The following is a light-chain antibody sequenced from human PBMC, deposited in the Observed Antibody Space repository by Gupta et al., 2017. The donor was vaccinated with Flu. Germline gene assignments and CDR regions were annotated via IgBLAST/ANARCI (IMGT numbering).Light chain of an antibody. CDR1: QSITTH. CDR3: QQSFRAPWT. CDR2: ATS. J-gene: IGKJ1*01. V-gene: IGKV1-39*01. Sequence: DIQMTQSPSSLSASVGDRVTISCRASQSITTHLNWYQQKPGKAPKLLIYATSSLRSGVPSRFSGRGSGTEFTLTISSLEPEDFANYYCQQSFRAPWTFGPGTKVDVK.